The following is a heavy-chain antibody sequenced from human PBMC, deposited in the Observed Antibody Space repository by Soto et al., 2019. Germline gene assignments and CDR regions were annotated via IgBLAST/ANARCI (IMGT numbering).Heavy chain of an antibody. D-gene: IGHD1-26*01. CDR1: GLTGRSDA. CDR3: AKKMGDFDY. CDR2: ISGSGGST. V-gene: IGHV3-23*01. J-gene: IGHJ4*02. Sequence: ASLRLSCAASGLTGRSDAMSWVRQAPGKGLEWVSAISGSGGSTYYADSVKGRFTISRDNSKNTLYLQMNSLRAEDTAVYYCAKKMGDFDYCGQATLVTVSS.